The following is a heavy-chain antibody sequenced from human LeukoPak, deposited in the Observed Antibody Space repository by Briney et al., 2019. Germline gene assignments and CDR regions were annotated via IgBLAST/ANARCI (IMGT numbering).Heavy chain of an antibody. CDR2: IYYSGIT. CDR3: ARLHYDSSGYYYFDY. CDR1: GGSISSDY. J-gene: IGHJ4*02. Sequence: SETLSLTCTVSGGSISSDYWSWIRQPPGKGLEWIGYIYYSGITNYNPSLKSRVTISVDTSKNQFSLKLSSVTTADTAVYYCARLHYDSSGYYYFDYWGQGTLVTVSS. D-gene: IGHD3-22*01. V-gene: IGHV4-59*08.